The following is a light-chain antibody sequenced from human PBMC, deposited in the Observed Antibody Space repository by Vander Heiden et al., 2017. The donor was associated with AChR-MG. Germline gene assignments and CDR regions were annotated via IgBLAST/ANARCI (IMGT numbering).Light chain of an antibody. CDR2: DKE. Sequence: SSELTQDPAVSVALGQTVRITCQGDSLRSYIANWYQQKPGQAPALVLSDKESRPSGIPDRFSGSSSGSTASLTISGAQAEDEADYYCSSRDSSGNGVVFGGGTKLTVL. CDR1: SLRSYI. V-gene: IGLV3-19*01. J-gene: IGLJ2*01. CDR3: SSRDSSGNGVV.